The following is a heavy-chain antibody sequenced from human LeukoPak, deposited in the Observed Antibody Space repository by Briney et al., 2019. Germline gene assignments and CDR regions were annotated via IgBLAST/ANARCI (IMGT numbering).Heavy chain of an antibody. J-gene: IGHJ4*02. V-gene: IGHV4-38-2*02. CDR2: IYHSGST. CDR3: ASRLLWFGEPYPFDY. CDR1: GYSISSGYY. D-gene: IGHD3-10*01. Sequence: SETLSLTCTVSGYSISSGYYWGWIRQPPGKGLEWIGSIYHSGSTYYNPSLKSRVTISVDTSKNQFSLKLSSVTAADTAVYYCASRLLWFGEPYPFDYWGQGTLVTVSS.